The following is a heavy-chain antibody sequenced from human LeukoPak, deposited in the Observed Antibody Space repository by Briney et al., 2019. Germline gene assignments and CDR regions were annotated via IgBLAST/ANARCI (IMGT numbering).Heavy chain of an antibody. CDR1: GFTVSSNY. V-gene: IGHV3-53*01. J-gene: IGHJ3*02. CDR3: ARDSRAGIAAAEEKDAFDI. Sequence: PGGSLRLSCAASGFTVSSNYTSWVRQAPGKGLEWVSVIYSGGSTYYADSVKGRFTISRDNSKNTLYLQMNSLRAEDTAVYYCARDSRAGIAAAEEKDAFDIWGQGTMVTVSS. D-gene: IGHD6-13*01. CDR2: IYSGGST.